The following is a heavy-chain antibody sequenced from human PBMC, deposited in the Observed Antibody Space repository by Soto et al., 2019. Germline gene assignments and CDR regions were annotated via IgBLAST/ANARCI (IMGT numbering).Heavy chain of an antibody. CDR2: ISGSGDST. D-gene: IGHD6-6*01. J-gene: IGHJ4*02. CDR3: AKDPSHLRAESSSLH. V-gene: IGHV3-23*01. Sequence: EVQLLESGGGLVQPGGSLRLSCAASGFTFSSYAMSWVRQAPGKGLEWVSAISGSGDSTYYADSVKGRFTISRDNSKNTLYLQMNSLRAEDTAVYYCAKDPSHLRAESSSLHWGQGTLVTVSS. CDR1: GFTFSSYA.